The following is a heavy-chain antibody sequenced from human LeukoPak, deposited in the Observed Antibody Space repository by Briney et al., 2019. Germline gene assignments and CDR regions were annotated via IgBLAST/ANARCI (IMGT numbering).Heavy chain of an antibody. CDR1: GFTFSTYA. Sequence: GGSLRLSCAASGFTFSTYAMSWVRQAPGKGLEWVSAIGSGGTTYYADSVRGRFTISRDNSKNTLFLEMNSLRAEDTALYYCAKDQGFGSSWYVGMDVWGQGTTVTVSS. V-gene: IGHV3-23*01. CDR3: AKDQGFGSSWYVGMDV. D-gene: IGHD6-13*01. J-gene: IGHJ6*02. CDR2: IGSGGTT.